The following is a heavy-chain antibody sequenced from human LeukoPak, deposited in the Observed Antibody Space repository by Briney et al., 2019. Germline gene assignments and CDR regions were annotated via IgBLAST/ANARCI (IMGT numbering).Heavy chain of an antibody. Sequence: GGSLRLSCVGSGFTFSSYAMHGVRQAPGKGLEWVAVISYDGSNKYYADSVKGRFTISRDNSKNTLYLQMNSLRAEDTAVYYCASGSTVDIVATIKGVLWDYWGQGTLVTVSS. V-gene: IGHV3-30*04. J-gene: IGHJ4*02. CDR1: GFTFSSYA. CDR2: ISYDGSNK. D-gene: IGHD5-12*01. CDR3: ASGSTVDIVATIKGVLWDY.